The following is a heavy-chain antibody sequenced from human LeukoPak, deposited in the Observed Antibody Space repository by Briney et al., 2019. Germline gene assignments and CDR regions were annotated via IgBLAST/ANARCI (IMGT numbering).Heavy chain of an antibody. V-gene: IGHV4-39*01. CDR1: GGSISSSSYY. Sequence: SETLSLTCTVSGGSISSSSYYWGWIRQPPGKGLEWIGSIYYSGNTHYNPSLKSRVTISVDTSKNQFSLKLSSVTAADTTVYYCARHRDGYISKIDYWGQGTLVTVSS. J-gene: IGHJ4*02. CDR2: IYYSGNT. CDR3: ARHRDGYISKIDY. D-gene: IGHD6-13*01.